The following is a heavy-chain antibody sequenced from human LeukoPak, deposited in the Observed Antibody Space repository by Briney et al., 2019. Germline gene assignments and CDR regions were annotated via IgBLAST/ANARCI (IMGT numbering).Heavy chain of an antibody. CDR3: ARERFGELSPFDAFDI. Sequence: PGGSLRLSCAASGFTFSSYGMHWVRQAPGKGLEWVAVIWYDGSNKYYADSVKGRFTISRDNSKNTLYLQMNSLRAEDTAVYYCARERFGELSPFDAFDIWGQGTMVTVSS. J-gene: IGHJ3*02. V-gene: IGHV3-33*01. CDR2: IWYDGSNK. D-gene: IGHD3-10*01. CDR1: GFTFSSYG.